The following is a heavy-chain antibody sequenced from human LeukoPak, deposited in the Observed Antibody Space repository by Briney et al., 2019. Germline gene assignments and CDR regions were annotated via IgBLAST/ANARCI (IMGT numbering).Heavy chain of an antibody. V-gene: IGHV3-30*03. CDR2: ISSDGSKK. J-gene: IGHJ4*02. CDR3: ATEYDNLDYYFDY. CDR1: GFPFSGYG. Sequence: GGSLRLSCTASGFPFSGYGMRWVRRAPGKGPEWVAAISSDGSKKDYADSVKGRFSISRDKSKNTLYLQMNSLRPEDTAVYYCATEYDNLDYYFDYWGQGTLVIVSS. D-gene: IGHD3/OR15-3a*01.